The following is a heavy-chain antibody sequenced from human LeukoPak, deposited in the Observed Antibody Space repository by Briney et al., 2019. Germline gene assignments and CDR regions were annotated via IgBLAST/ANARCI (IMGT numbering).Heavy chain of an antibody. CDR2: IYHSGST. CDR3: AREGVVVAATPNWFDP. V-gene: IGHV4-4*02. D-gene: IGHD2-15*01. J-gene: IGHJ5*02. CDR1: GGSISSSNW. Sequence: SGTLSLTCAVSGGSISSSNWWSWVRQPPGKGLEWIGEIYHSGSTNYNPSLKSRVTISVDKSKNQFSLKLSSVTAADTAVYYCAREGVVVAATPNWFDPWGQGTLVTVSS.